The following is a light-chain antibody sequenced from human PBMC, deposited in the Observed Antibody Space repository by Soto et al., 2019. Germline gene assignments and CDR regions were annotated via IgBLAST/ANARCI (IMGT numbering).Light chain of an antibody. CDR3: PQYNNWPPWT. J-gene: IGKJ1*01. CDR1: QSVSSN. V-gene: IGKV3-15*01. CDR2: GAS. Sequence: EIVMTQSPATLSVSPGERATLSCRASQSVSSNLAWYQQKPGQAPRLLIYGASTRATGIPAKFSGSGSGTEFTLTISSLQSEDFAVYYCPQYNNWPPWTFGKGTKVEIK.